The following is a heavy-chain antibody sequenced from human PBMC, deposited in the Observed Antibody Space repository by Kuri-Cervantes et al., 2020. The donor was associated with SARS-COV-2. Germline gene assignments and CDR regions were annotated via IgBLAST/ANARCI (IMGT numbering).Heavy chain of an antibody. CDR2: VYYSGST. Sequence: ESLKISCTVSGGSIINSSFYWGWIRQPPGRGLEWIGSVYYSGSTYYNPSLKSRVTISVDTSKNQFSLKLSSVTAADTAVYYCARYNYGYWFDYWGQGTLVTVSS. J-gene: IGHJ4*02. D-gene: IGHD5-18*01. CDR3: ARYNYGYWFDY. CDR1: GGSIINSSFY. V-gene: IGHV4-39*07.